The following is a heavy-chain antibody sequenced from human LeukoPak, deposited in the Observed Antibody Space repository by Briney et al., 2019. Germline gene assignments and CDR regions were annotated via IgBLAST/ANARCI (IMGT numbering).Heavy chain of an antibody. Sequence: SVKVSCKTSGGTLSTSAINWVRQAPGQGLEWMGGIIPMFGRTNYGQKFQGRVSITTDESTSTAYMELRGLRSEDTAVYYCARNPRYYSDTSAYYPFDYWGQGTLVAVSS. CDR1: GGTLSTSA. CDR3: ARNPRYYSDTSAYYPFDY. J-gene: IGHJ4*02. D-gene: IGHD3-22*01. CDR2: IIPMFGRT. V-gene: IGHV1-69*05.